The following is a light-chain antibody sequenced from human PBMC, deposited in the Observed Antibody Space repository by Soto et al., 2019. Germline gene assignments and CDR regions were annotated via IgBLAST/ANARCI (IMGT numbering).Light chain of an antibody. J-gene: IGKJ1*01. CDR1: QSLLHSNGYNY. Sequence: DIVMTQSPLSLPVTPGEPASISRRSRQSLLHSNGYNYLDWYLPKPGQSPQLLIYLGSNPASGVPDRLSGSGSGTDFTMKIRRVEAEDFGVYYCMQALQTPTFGQGTKVDIK. CDR3: MQALQTPT. CDR2: LGS. V-gene: IGKV2-28*01.